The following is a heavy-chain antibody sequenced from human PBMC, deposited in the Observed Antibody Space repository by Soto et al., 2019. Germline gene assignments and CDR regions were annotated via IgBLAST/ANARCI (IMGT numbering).Heavy chain of an antibody. Sequence: LRLSCAASGFTFSSYAMSWVRQAPGKGLEWVSAISGSGGSTYYADSVKGRFTISRDNSKNTLYLQMNSLRAEDTAVYYCAKVHYDFWSGCRHFDYCGQATLVTVFS. V-gene: IGHV3-23*01. CDR3: AKVHYDFWSGCRHFDY. D-gene: IGHD3-3*01. J-gene: IGHJ4*02. CDR1: GFTFSSYA. CDR2: ISGSGGST.